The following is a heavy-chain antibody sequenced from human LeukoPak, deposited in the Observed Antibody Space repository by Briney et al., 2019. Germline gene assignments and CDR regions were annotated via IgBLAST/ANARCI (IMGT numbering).Heavy chain of an antibody. Sequence: GGSLRLSCTASGFTFNTYGMHWVRQAPGKGLKWAAFIRYDGSNKYYGDSVKGRFTISRDNSKNTLYLQMNSLRAEDTAVYYCAKVRGNYDFWSGFDYWGQGTLVTVSS. V-gene: IGHV3-30*02. J-gene: IGHJ4*02. D-gene: IGHD3-3*01. CDR3: AKVRGNYDFWSGFDY. CDR2: IRYDGSNK. CDR1: GFTFNTYG.